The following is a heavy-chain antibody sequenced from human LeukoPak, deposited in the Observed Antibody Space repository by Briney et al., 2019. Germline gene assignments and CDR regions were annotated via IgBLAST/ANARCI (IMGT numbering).Heavy chain of an antibody. V-gene: IGHV1-46*01. J-gene: IGHJ3*02. D-gene: IGHD1-14*01. CDR2: INPSGGST. CDR1: GYTFTCYY. Sequence: ASVKVSCKASGYTFTCYYMHWVRQAPGQGLEWMGIINPSGGSTSYAQKFQGRVTMTRDTSTSTVYMELSSLRSEDTAVYYCARSHVPEAFDIWGQGTMVTVSS. CDR3: ARSHVPEAFDI.